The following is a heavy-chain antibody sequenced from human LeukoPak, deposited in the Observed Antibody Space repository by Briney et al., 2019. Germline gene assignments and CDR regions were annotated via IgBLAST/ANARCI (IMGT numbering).Heavy chain of an antibody. CDR3: AREYYYDSSGYFNYFDY. CDR2: MNPNSGKT. Sequence: ASVKVSCKASGYTFTSYDINWVRQATGRGLEWMGWMNPNSGKTGYAQKFQGRVTMTRNTSISTAYMELSSLRSEDTAVYYCAREYYYDSSGYFNYFDYWGQGTLVTVSS. V-gene: IGHV1-8*01. D-gene: IGHD3-22*01. J-gene: IGHJ4*02. CDR1: GYTFTSYD.